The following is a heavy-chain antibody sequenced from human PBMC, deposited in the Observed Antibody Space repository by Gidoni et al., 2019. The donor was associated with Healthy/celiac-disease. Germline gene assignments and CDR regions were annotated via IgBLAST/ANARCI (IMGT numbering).Heavy chain of an antibody. D-gene: IGHD3-22*01. CDR3: ASLTYYYDSSGYSYGMDV. J-gene: IGHJ6*02. Sequence: VQLMQSAAAARKPGALVTVSCSACGYLFTGYCLHWVRQAPGQGLEWMGWINPNSGGTNYAQKFQGRVTMTRDTSISTAYMELSRLRSDDTAVYYCASLTYYYDSSGYSYGMDVWGQGTTVTVSS. CDR1: GYLFTGYC. V-gene: IGHV1-2*02. CDR2: INPNSGGT.